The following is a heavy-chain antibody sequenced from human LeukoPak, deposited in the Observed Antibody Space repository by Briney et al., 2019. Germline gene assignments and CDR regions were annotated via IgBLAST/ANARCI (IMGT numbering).Heavy chain of an antibody. CDR2: TINKANSYTT. Sequence: GGSLRLSCAASGFTFSDYYMDWVRQVPGKGLEGVGRTINKANSYTTEYAASVKGRFTISRDDSKNSLYLQMNSLDTEDAAVYYCAGGSYGLFEYWGQGTLVTVSS. CDR1: GFTFSDYY. V-gene: IGHV3-72*01. J-gene: IGHJ4*02. D-gene: IGHD1-26*01. CDR3: AGGSYGLFEY.